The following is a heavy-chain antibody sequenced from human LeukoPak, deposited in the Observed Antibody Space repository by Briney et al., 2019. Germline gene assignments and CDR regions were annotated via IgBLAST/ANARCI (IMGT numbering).Heavy chain of an antibody. D-gene: IGHD2/OR15-2a*01. J-gene: IGHJ4*02. V-gene: IGHV3-66*01. CDR3: ARIGSNSPADY. CDR2: VYSGGST. Sequence: PGGSLRLSCAASGFTVSSNYMSWVRQSPGKGLEWVSVVYSGGSTYYADSVKGRFTISRDNSKNTLYLQMNSLRAEDTAVYYCARIGSNSPADYWGQGTLVTVSS. CDR1: GFTVSSNY.